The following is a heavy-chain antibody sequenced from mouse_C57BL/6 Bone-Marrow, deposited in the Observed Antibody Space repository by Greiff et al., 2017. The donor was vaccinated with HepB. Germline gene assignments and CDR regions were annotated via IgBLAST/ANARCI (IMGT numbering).Heavy chain of an antibody. CDR3: ARMFITTVDWYFDV. V-gene: IGHV8-8*01. CDR1: GFSLSTFGMG. CDR2: IWWDDDK. Sequence: QVTLKVSGPGILQPSQTLSLTCSFSGFSLSTFGMGVGWLRQPSGKGLVWLVHIWWDDDKYYNPALKSRLTISKDTSKNQVFHKIANVDTADTATYYCARMFITTVDWYFDVWGTGTTVTVSS. J-gene: IGHJ1*03. D-gene: IGHD1-1*01.